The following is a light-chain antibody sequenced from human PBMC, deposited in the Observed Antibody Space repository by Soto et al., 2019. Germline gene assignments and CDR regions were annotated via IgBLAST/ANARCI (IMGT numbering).Light chain of an antibody. CDR2: EVS. CDR1: SSDIGRYNY. V-gene: IGLV2-14*01. J-gene: IGLJ1*01. Sequence: QSALTQVASVSGSPGQSITFFCSGTSSDIGRYNYVSWFQQHPGNAPKLIIFEVSSRPSGVSDRFSGSKSGNTASLTISGLQAEDEAHYYCTSYTGSSPPYVFGTGTKLTVL. CDR3: TSYTGSSPPYV.